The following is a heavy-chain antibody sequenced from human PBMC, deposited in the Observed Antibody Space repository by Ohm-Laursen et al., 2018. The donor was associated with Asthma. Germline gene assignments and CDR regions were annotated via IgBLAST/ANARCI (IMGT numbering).Heavy chain of an antibody. CDR3: ATNLPYEAENY. J-gene: IGHJ4*02. V-gene: IGHV3-30*03. D-gene: IGHD3-16*01. Sequence: SLRLSCAASGFTFSSYGMHWVRQAPGKGLEWVAVISYDGSNKYYADSVKGRFTISRDNSKNTLYLQMNSLRAEDTAVYYCATNLPYEAENYWGQGTLVTVSS. CDR2: ISYDGSNK. CDR1: GFTFSSYG.